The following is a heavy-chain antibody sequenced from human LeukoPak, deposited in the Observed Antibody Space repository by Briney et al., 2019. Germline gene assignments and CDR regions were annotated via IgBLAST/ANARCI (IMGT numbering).Heavy chain of an antibody. CDR2: IYHSGST. D-gene: IGHD1-26*01. CDR1: GGSISSSNW. CDR3: ARDSGSYTRDFDY. V-gene: IGHV4-4*02. Sequence: PSGTLSLTCAVSGGSISSSNWWSWVRQPPGKGLEWIGEIYHSGSTNYNPSLKSRVTISVDKSKNQFSLKLSSVTAADTAVYYCARDSGSYTRDFDYWGQGTLVTVSS. J-gene: IGHJ4*02.